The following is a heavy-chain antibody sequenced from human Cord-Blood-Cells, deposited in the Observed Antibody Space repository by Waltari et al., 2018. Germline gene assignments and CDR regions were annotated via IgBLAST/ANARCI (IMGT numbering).Heavy chain of an antibody. J-gene: IGHJ4*02. CDR3: ARGGDTGGIDY. Sequence: QVQLQQWGAGLLKPSETLSLTCAVYGGSFSGYYWSWIRQPPGKGLEWIGEINHSGSTNYNPSLKSRVTISVDTSKNQFSLKLGSVTAADTAVYYCARGGDTGGIDYWGQGTLVTVSS. CDR1: GGSFSGYY. CDR2: INHSGST. D-gene: IGHD1-26*01. V-gene: IGHV4-34*01.